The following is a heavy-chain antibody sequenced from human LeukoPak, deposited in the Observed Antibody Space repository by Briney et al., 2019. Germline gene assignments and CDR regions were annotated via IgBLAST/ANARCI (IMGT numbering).Heavy chain of an antibody. J-gene: IGHJ6*03. D-gene: IGHD6-13*01. V-gene: IGHV4-30-4*08. CDR1: GGSISSGDYY. Sequence: PSETLSLTCTVSGGSISSGDYYWSWIRQPPGKGLEWIGYIYYSGSTYYNPSLKSRVTISVDTSKNQFSLKLSSVTAADTAVYYCARVVAAALYYYMDVWGKGTTVTVSS. CDR3: ARVVAAALYYYMDV. CDR2: IYYSGST.